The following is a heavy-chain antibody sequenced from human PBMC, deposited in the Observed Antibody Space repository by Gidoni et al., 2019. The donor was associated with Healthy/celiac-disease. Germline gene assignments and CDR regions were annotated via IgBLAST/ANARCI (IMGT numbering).Heavy chain of an antibody. CDR2: INSDESST. Sequence: DVQLVESGGGLVQPGGSLRLSCAASGFTFSSSWMHWVRQAPGKGLVWVSRINSDESSTSYADSVKGRFTISIDNAKNTLYLQMNSLRAEDTAVYYCVPVGATSIAYWGQGTLVTVSS. D-gene: IGHD1-26*01. V-gene: IGHV3-74*01. CDR3: VPVGATSIAY. CDR1: GFTFSSSW. J-gene: IGHJ4*02.